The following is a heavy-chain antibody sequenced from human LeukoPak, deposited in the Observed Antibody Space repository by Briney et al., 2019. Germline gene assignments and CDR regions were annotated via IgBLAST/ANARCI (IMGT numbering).Heavy chain of an antibody. J-gene: IGHJ4*02. CDR1: GGSISSSNW. V-gene: IGHV4-4*02. CDR3: ARDRGLSGNYFPGV. CDR2: IYHSGST. Sequence: SETLSLTCAVSGGSISSSNWWSWVRQPPGKGLEWIGEIYHSGSTNYNPSLKSRITISVDKSKNQFSLKLSSVTAADTAVYYCARDRGLSGNYFPGVWGQGTLVTVSS. D-gene: IGHD1-26*01.